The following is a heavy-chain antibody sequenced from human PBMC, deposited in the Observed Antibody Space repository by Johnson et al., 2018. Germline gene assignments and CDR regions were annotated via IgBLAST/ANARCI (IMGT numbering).Heavy chain of an antibody. CDR2: IYSGGST. V-gene: IGHV3-66*02. D-gene: IGHD4-23*01. J-gene: IGHJ6*03. CDR1: GFTVSSNY. Sequence: QLVQSGGGLVQPGGSLRLSCAASGFTVSSNYMSWVRQAPGKGLEWVSVIYSGGSTYYADSVKGRFTISRDNSKNTLYLQMNSLRAEDTAVYYCARRTVVTAYYYYMDVWGKGPTVTVSS. CDR3: ARRTVVTAYYYYMDV.